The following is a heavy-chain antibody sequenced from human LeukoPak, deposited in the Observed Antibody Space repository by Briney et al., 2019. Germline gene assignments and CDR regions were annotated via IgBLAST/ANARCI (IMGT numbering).Heavy chain of an antibody. CDR2: IRSKAYGGTT. Sequence: GGSLRLSCTASGFTFGDYAMSWVRQAPGKGLEWVGFIRSKAYGGTTEYAASVKGRFTISRDDSKSIAYLQMNSLKTEDTAVYYCTRDMPPTRSHYDILTGYYSRAGFDYWGQGTLVTVSS. J-gene: IGHJ4*02. D-gene: IGHD3-9*01. CDR3: TRDMPPTRSHYDILTGYYSRAGFDY. CDR1: GFTFGDYA. V-gene: IGHV3-49*04.